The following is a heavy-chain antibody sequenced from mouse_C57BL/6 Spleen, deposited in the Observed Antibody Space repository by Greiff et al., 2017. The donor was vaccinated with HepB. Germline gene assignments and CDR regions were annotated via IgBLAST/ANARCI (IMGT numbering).Heavy chain of an antibody. V-gene: IGHV1-64*01. CDR2: IHPNSGST. D-gene: IGHD2-3*01. CDR1: GYTFTSYW. Sequence: QVQLKQPGAELVKPGASVKLSCKASGYTFTSYWMHWVKQRPGQGLEWIGMIHPNSGSTNYNEKFKSKATLTVDKSSSTAYMQLSSLTSEDSAVYYCARGRGYFFAYWGQGTLVTVSA. CDR3: ARGRGYFFAY. J-gene: IGHJ3*01.